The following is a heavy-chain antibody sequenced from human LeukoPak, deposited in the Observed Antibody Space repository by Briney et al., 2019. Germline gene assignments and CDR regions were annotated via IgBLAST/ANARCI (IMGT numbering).Heavy chain of an antibody. D-gene: IGHD3-10*01. CDR1: GYTFTGYY. V-gene: IGHV1-2*04. J-gene: IGHJ6*02. Sequence: GASVKVSCKASGYTFTGYYMHWVRQAPGQGLEWMGWINPNSGGTNYAQKFQGWVTMTRDTSISTAYMELSRLRSDDTAVYYCARDGLLWFGDLNYYYYGMDVWGQGTTVTVSS. CDR3: ARDGLLWFGDLNYYYYGMDV. CDR2: INPNSGGT.